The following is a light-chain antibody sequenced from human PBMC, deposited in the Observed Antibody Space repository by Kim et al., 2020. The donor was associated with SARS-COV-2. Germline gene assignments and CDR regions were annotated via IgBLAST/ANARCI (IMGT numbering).Light chain of an antibody. CDR1: KLGNKY. Sequence: VLPGQTASITCSGDKLGNKYACWYQQKPGQSPVLVMYQDRKRPSGIPERFSGSNSGNTATLTISGTQAMDEADYYCQTWDSSTVVFGGGTQLTVL. CDR2: QDR. CDR3: QTWDSSTVV. J-gene: IGLJ2*01. V-gene: IGLV3-1*01.